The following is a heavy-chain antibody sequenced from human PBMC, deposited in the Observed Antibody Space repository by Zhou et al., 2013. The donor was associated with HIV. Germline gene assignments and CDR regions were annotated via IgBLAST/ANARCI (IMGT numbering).Heavy chain of an antibody. CDR1: GGTFSSYA. Sequence: QVQLVQSGAEVKKPGSSVKVSCKASGGTFSSYAISWVRQAPGQGLEWMGRIIPILGIANYAQKFQGRVTITADKSTSTAYMELSSLRSEDTAVYYCARDQDVYSGYAAHWYFDLWGRGTLVTVSS. V-gene: IGHV1-69*04. D-gene: IGHD5-12*01. J-gene: IGHJ2*01. CDR3: ARDQDVYSGYAAHWYFDL. CDR2: IIPILGIA.